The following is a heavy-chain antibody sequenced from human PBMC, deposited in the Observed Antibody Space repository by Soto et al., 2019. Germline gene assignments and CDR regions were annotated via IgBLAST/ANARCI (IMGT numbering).Heavy chain of an antibody. J-gene: IGHJ5*02. V-gene: IGHV1-2*02. CDR2: INPNSGGT. CDR1: GYTFTDYY. CDR3: ARGDVRVVASFDP. D-gene: IGHD2-15*01. Sequence: GASVKVSCKASGYTFTDYYMHWVRQAPGQGLEWMGWINPNSGGTNYAQKFQGRVTMTRDTSISTAYMELSRLISDDTAVYYCARGDVRVVASFDPWGQGALVTVSS.